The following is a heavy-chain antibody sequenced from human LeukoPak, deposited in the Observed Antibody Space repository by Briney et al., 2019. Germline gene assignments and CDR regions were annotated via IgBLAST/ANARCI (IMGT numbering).Heavy chain of an antibody. CDR3: TGRTQDYGSGSYTYYYYYGMDV. CDR2: IRSEPNTYAT. J-gene: IGHJ6*02. D-gene: IGHD3-10*01. V-gene: IGHV3-73*01. CDR1: GFSFSAST. Sequence: GGSLRLSCAASGFSFSASTMHWVRQASGKGLEWVGHIRSEPNTYATAYAASVRGRFTISRDDSKNTAYLQMNSLKTEDPAVYYCTGRTQDYGSGSYTYYYYYGMDVWGQGATVTVSS.